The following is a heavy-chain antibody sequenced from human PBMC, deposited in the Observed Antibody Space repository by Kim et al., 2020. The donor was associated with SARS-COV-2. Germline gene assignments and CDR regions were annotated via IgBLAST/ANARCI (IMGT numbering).Heavy chain of an antibody. CDR3: AKDGLLSYDFWSGYWDY. D-gene: IGHD3-3*01. Sequence: VKGRVTLSRDNSKNTLYLQMNSLRAEDTAVYYCAKDGLLSYDFWSGYWDYWGQGTLVTVSS. J-gene: IGHJ4*02. V-gene: IGHV3-23*01.